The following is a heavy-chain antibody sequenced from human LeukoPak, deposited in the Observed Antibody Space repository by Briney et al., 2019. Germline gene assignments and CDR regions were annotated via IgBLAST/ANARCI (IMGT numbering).Heavy chain of an antibody. V-gene: IGHV3-11*01. Sequence: GGSLRLSCAASGFTFSDYYMSWIRQAPGKGLEWVSYISSSGSTIYYADSVKGRFTISRDNDKNSLYLQMNSLRAEDTAVYYCARARTTVTTDYYYGMDVWGQGTTVTVSS. J-gene: IGHJ6*02. CDR3: ARARTTVTTDYYYGMDV. CDR2: ISSSGSTI. D-gene: IGHD4-17*01. CDR1: GFTFSDYY.